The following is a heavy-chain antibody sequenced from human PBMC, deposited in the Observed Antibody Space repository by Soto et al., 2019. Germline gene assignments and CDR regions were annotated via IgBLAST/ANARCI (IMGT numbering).Heavy chain of an antibody. CDR1: GYTFTSYG. V-gene: IGHV1-18*01. J-gene: IGHJ4*02. Sequence: QVHLVQSGAEVKKPGASVKVSCKASGYTFTSYGITWVRQAPGQGLEWMGWISAHNGNTDYAQKLQGRVIVNRDTSTSTAYMELRSLRSEDTAVYYCARGRYGEYWGQGALVTVSS. D-gene: IGHD3-10*01. CDR3: ARGRYGEY. CDR2: ISAHNGNT.